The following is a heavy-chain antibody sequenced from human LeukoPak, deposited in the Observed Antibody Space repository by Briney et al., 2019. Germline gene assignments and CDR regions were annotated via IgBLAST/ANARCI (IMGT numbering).Heavy chain of an antibody. CDR3: ARPDSGSTWNDAFDM. J-gene: IGHJ3*02. Sequence: SGGSLRLSRAASGFTFSDYHMTWIRQAPGKGLEWVSYISGSGGTLDYADSVKGRFTISRDNAKNSLYLQMNSLRAEDTAVYYCARPDSGSTWNDAFDMWGQGTMVTVSS. D-gene: IGHD6-13*01. V-gene: IGHV3-11*01. CDR2: ISGSGGTL. CDR1: GFTFSDYH.